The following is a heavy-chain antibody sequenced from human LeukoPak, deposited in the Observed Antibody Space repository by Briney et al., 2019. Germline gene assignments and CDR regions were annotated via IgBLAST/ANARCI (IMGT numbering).Heavy chain of an antibody. J-gene: IGHJ3*02. CDR3: AVGYCSGGSCYHPGNDAFNI. Sequence: SETLSLTCTVSGGSISSYYWSWIRQPAGKGLEWIGRIYTSGSTNYDPSLKSRVTMSVDTSKNQFSLKLSSVTAADTAVYYCAVGYCSGGSCYHPGNDAFNIRGQGTMVTVSS. D-gene: IGHD2-15*01. CDR1: GGSISSYY. V-gene: IGHV4-4*07. CDR2: IYTSGST.